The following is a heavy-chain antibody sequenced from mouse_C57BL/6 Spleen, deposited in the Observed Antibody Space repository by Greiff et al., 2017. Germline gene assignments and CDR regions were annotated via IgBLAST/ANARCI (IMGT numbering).Heavy chain of an antibody. V-gene: IGHV5-6*02. Sequence: EVKLVESGGDLVKPGGSLKLSCAASGFTFSSYGMSWVRQTPDKRLEWVATISSGGSYTYYPDSVKGRFTISRDNAKNTLYLQMSSLKSEDTAMYYCARYYYGSSYEAMDYWGQGTSVTVSS. CDR3: ARYYYGSSYEAMDY. D-gene: IGHD1-1*01. CDR2: ISSGGSYT. J-gene: IGHJ4*01. CDR1: GFTFSSYG.